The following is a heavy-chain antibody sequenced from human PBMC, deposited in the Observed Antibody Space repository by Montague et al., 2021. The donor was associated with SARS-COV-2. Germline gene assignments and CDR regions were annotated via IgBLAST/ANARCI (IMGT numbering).Heavy chain of an antibody. CDR2: TGST. D-gene: IGHD3-10*01. CDR3: ARHITGSGNAFDI. Sequence: TGSTYYNPSLKSRVTISVDTSNNQFSLKLRSVTAADTAVYYCARHITGSGNAFDIWGQGKMVTGYS. J-gene: IGHJ3*02. V-gene: IGHV4-39*01.